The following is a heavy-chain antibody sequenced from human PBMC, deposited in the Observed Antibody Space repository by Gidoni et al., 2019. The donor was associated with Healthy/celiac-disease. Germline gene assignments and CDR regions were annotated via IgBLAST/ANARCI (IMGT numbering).Heavy chain of an antibody. D-gene: IGHD3-3*01. CDR3: ARTLYYDFWSGYFPGDPKNNYYGMDV. CDR2: IYPGDPGT. Sequence: EVQLVQSGAEVKKPGESLKISCKGSGYSFTSYWIGWVRQMPGKGLEWMGIIYPGDPGTRYSPSFQGQVTISADKSISTAYLQWSSLKASDTAMYYCARTLYYDFWSGYFPGDPKNNYYGMDVWGQGTTVTVSS. CDR1: GYSFTSYW. V-gene: IGHV5-51*01. J-gene: IGHJ6*02.